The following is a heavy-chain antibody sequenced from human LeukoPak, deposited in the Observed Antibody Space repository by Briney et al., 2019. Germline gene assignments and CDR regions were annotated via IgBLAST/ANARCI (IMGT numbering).Heavy chain of an antibody. CDR1: GGSINSDY. CDR2: IYYSGST. Sequence: SETLSLTCTVSGGSINSDYWSWIRQPPGKGLEWIGYIYYSGSTNYNPSLKSRVTISVDTSKNQFSLKLSSVTAADTAVYYCARLWEVPLEVIPGNWFDPWGQGTLVTVSS. J-gene: IGHJ5*02. D-gene: IGHD2-21*01. V-gene: IGHV4-59*08. CDR3: ARLWEVPLEVIPGNWFDP.